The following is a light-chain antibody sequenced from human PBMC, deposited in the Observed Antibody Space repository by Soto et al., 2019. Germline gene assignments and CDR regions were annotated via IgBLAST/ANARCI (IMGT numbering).Light chain of an antibody. CDR2: EVT. CDR1: SSDVGGYNY. Sequence: QSALTQPASVSGSPGQSITFSCTGTSSDVGGYNYVSWYQQHPGKAPKLMIYEVTNRPSGVSNRFSGSKSGNTASLTISGVQAEDEADYYCISYTSSSTVVFGGGTKLTVL. CDR3: ISYTSSSTVV. J-gene: IGLJ2*01. V-gene: IGLV2-14*01.